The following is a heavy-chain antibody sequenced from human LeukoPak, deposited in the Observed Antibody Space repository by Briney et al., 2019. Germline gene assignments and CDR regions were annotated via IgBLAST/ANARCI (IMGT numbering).Heavy chain of an antibody. J-gene: IGHJ4*02. D-gene: IGHD4-11*01. CDR1: GFTFSSYA. CDR2: ISYDGSNK. Sequence: GGSLRLSCAAPGFTFSSYAMHWVRQAPGKGLEWGAVISYDGSNKYYADSVKGRFTISRDNSKNTLYLQMNSLRAEDTAVYYCARDNSNYENYFDYWGQGTLVTVSS. CDR3: ARDNSNYENYFDY. V-gene: IGHV3-30*04.